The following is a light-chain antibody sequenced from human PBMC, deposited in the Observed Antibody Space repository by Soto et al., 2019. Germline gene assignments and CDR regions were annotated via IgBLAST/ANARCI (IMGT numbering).Light chain of an antibody. CDR3: QQYGSSLSIT. V-gene: IGKV3-20*01. CDR2: DAS. Sequence: EIVLTQSPGTLSLSPGETATLSCRASQTIGSTYLAWYQQKPGQAPRLLIYDASYRATGIPARFSGSGSVTDFTLTISRLEPEDFAVYYCQQYGSSLSITFGQGTRLEIK. CDR1: QTIGSTY. J-gene: IGKJ5*01.